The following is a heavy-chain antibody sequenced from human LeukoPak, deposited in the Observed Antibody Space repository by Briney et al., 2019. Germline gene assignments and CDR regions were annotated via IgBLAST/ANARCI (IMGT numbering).Heavy chain of an antibody. CDR2: INHSGGST. J-gene: IGHJ4*02. D-gene: IGHD4-17*01. Sequence: ASVKVSCKASGYTFTSYYMHWVRQAPGQGLEWMGIINHSGGSTSYAQKFQGRVTMTRDTSTSTVYMELSSLRSEDTAVYYCARVKKGHDYGDYGWWTRETNFDYWGQGTLVTVSS. CDR1: GYTFTSYY. V-gene: IGHV1-46*01. CDR3: ARVKKGHDYGDYGWWTRETNFDY.